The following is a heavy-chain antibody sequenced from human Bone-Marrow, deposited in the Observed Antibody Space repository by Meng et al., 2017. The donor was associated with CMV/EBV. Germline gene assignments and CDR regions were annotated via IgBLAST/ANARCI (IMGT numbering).Heavy chain of an antibody. CDR1: GGSFSGYY. D-gene: IGHD3-10*01. Sequence: GSLRLSCAVYGGSFSGYYWSWIRQPPGKGLEWIGEINHSGSTNYNPSLKSRVTISVDTSKNQFSLKLSSVIAADTAVYYCARHEIRKLYYYGSGSYYNRPNWFDPWGQGTLVTVSS. J-gene: IGHJ5*02. V-gene: IGHV4-34*01. CDR2: INHSGST. CDR3: ARHEIRKLYYYGSGSYYNRPNWFDP.